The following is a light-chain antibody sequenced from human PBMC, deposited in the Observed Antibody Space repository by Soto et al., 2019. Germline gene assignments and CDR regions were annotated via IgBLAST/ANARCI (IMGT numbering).Light chain of an antibody. Sequence: DIQMTQSPSTLSASVGDSVSITCRARQSISSWLAWYQQKPGKAPKLLIYKASTLESGVPSRFSGSGSGTEFTLSISSLQPDDFATYYCQQYDSYSWTFGQGTTVEIK. V-gene: IGKV1-5*03. J-gene: IGKJ1*01. CDR2: KAS. CDR1: QSISSW. CDR3: QQYDSYSWT.